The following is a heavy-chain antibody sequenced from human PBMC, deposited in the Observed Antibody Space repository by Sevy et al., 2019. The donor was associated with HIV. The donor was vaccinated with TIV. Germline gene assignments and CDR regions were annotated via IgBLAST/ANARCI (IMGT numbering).Heavy chain of an antibody. CDR3: AKALNIVATILN. CDR2: IPFDGSRE. V-gene: IGHV3-30*02. D-gene: IGHD5-12*01. Sequence: GGSLRLSCVASGFTFTDYGMHWVRQVPGRGLGWVAFIPFDGSREYYTDSVKGRFTISRDDSKNTLYLQMNSLRSEDTAVYYCAKALNIVATILNWGQGTLVTVSS. J-gene: IGHJ4*02. CDR1: GFTFTDYG.